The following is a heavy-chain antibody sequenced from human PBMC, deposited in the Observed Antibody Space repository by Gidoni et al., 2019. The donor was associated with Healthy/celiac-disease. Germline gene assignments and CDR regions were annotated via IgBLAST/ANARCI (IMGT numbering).Heavy chain of an antibody. Sequence: NYNPSLKSRVTISVDTSKNQFSLKLSSVTAADTAVYYCARDWDIGPYYYYYGMDVWGQGTTVTVSS. CDR3: ARDWDIGPYYYYYGMDV. D-gene: IGHD5-12*01. V-gene: IGHV4-34*01. J-gene: IGHJ6*02.